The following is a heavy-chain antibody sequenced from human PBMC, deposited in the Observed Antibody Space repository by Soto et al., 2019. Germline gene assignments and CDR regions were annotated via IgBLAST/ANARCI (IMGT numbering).Heavy chain of an antibody. CDR2: IYYSGSA. CDR3: ARATGSGSSYNEDYYYYYAMER. Sequence: PSETLSLTCTVSVGSISSYDWSWIRQRPGKGLECIWYIYYSGSANYNPSLNSRVTISVDTSKNQFSRKLSSVTAADTAVYYCARATGSGSSYNEDYYYYYAMERWGNGTKVTASS. J-gene: IGHJ6*04. CDR1: VGSISSYD. V-gene: IGHV4-59*12. D-gene: IGHD3-10*01.